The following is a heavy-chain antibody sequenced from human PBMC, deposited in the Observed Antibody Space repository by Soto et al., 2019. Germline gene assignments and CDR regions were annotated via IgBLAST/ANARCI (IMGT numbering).Heavy chain of an antibody. CDR3: ARDSRVRATHPGWFDP. V-gene: IGHV4-59*01. Sequence: SETLSLTXTVSGGSISSYYWSWIRQPPGKGLEWIGYIYYSGSTNYNPSLKSRVTISVDTSKNQFSLKLSSVTAADTAVYYCARDSRVRATHPGWFDPWGQGTLVTVSS. CDR1: GGSISSYY. CDR2: IYYSGST. D-gene: IGHD1-26*01. J-gene: IGHJ5*02.